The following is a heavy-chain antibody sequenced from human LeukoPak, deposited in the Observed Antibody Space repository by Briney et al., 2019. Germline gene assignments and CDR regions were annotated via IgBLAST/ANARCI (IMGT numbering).Heavy chain of an antibody. CDR1: GLTFNNYA. V-gene: IGHV3-23*01. CDR3: AKVTGGDMITYGGVDY. Sequence: GGSLRLSCAVSGLTFNNYAMTWVRQAPGKGLEWVSAISGSGDITYYADSVKGRFTISRDNSKNTLFLQMDSLRVEDTAVHYCAKVTGGDMITYGGVDYWGQGTLVTVSS. CDR2: ISGSGDIT. J-gene: IGHJ4*02. D-gene: IGHD3-16*01.